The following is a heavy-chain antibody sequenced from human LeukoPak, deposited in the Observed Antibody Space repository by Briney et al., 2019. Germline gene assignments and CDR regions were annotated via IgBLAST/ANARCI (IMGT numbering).Heavy chain of an antibody. D-gene: IGHD3-10*01. CDR1: GFTFDDYA. CDR2: ISWNSGSI. Sequence: PGGSLRLSCAASGFTFDDYAMHWVRQAPGKGLEWVSGISWNSGSIGYADSVKGRFTISRDNAKNSLYLQMNSLRAEDTALYYCAKDIRPDYYGSGSRFDYWGQGTLVTVSS. CDR3: AKDIRPDYYGSGSRFDY. J-gene: IGHJ4*02. V-gene: IGHV3-9*01.